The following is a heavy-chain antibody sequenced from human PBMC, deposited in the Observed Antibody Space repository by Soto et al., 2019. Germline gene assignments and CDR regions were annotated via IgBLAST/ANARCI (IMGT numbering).Heavy chain of an antibody. CDR3: AHDFWSGYPPRVGMDV. CDR1: GYTFTGYY. D-gene: IGHD3-3*01. Sequence: QVQLVQSGAEVKKPGASVKVSCKASGYTFTGYYMHWVRQAPGQGLEWMGWINPNSGGTNYAQKFQGRVTITRDTSISTAYMELSRLRSDDTAVYYCAHDFWSGYPPRVGMDVWGQGTTVTVSS. CDR2: INPNSGGT. V-gene: IGHV1-2*02. J-gene: IGHJ6*02.